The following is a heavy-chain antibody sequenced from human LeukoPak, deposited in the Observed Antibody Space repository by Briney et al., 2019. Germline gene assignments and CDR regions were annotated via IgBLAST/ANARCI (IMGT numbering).Heavy chain of an antibody. J-gene: IGHJ4*02. V-gene: IGHV1-46*02. CDR3: ARVKTVDYDFWSGGPFEY. D-gene: IGHD3-3*01. CDR1: GYIFNSYY. CDR2: INPSGGST. Sequence: ASVKVSCKASGYIFNSYYIHWVRQAPGQGLEWMGVINPSGGSTTYAEKVQGRVTMTRDTSTTTIYMELSSLRSEDTAIYFCARVKTVDYDFWSGGPFEYWGQGTLVTVSS.